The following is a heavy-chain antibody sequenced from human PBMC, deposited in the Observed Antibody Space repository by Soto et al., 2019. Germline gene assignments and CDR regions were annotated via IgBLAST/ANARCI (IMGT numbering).Heavy chain of an antibody. J-gene: IGHJ5*02. V-gene: IGHV4-39*01. CDR2: IYYSGST. D-gene: IGHD6-13*01. Sequence: SETLSLTCTVSGGSISSSSYYRVWIRQPPGKGLEWIGSIYYSGSTYYNPSLKSRVTISVDTSKNQFSLKLSSVTAADTAVYYCARQAAADPVRNWFDPWGQGTLVTVSS. CDR3: ARQAAADPVRNWFDP. CDR1: GGSISSSSYY.